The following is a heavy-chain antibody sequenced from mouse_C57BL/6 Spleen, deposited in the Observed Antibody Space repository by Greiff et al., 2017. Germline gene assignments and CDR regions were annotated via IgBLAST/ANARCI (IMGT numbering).Heavy chain of an antibody. J-gene: IGHJ4*01. CDR1: GYSFTGYY. V-gene: IGHV1-42*01. CDR3: ARGTITTVVYYYAMDY. CDR2: INPSTGGT. D-gene: IGHD1-1*01. Sequence: VQLQQSGPELVKPGASVKISCKASGYSFTGYYMNWVKQSPEKSLEWIGEINPSTGGTTYNQKFKAKATLTVDKSSSTAYMQLKSLTSEDSAVXYCARGTITTVVYYYAMDYWGQGTSVTVSS.